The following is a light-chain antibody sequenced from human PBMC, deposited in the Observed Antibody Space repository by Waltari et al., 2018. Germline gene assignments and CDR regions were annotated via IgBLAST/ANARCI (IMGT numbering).Light chain of an antibody. J-gene: IGLJ2*01. Sequence: QSVLTQPPSASETPGQRVTISCSGSISNLGTNYLYWYQQVPGAAPRLLISRNNQRPSGVPDRFSGSKSGYTAYLTISGLQPEDEADYYCSSLTNISTVIFGGGTQLTVL. CDR1: ISNLGTNY. V-gene: IGLV1-47*01. CDR2: RNN. CDR3: SSLTNISTVI.